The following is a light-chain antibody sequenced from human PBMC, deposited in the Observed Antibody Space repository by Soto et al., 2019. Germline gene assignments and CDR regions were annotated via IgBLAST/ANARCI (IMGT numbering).Light chain of an antibody. J-gene: IGKJ3*01. CDR2: AAS. V-gene: IGKV3-15*01. Sequence: EIVMTQSPATLSVSPGERATLSCRASQSVSGNLAWYQQKPGQAPRLLIYAASTRATGIPARFRGSGSLTDITLTISSLQSEDFAVYYCQQYNNWPPITFGPGTKVDIK. CDR1: QSVSGN. CDR3: QQYNNWPPIT.